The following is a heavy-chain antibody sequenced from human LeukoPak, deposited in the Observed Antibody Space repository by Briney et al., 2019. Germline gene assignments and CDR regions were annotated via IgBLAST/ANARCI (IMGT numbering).Heavy chain of an antibody. CDR2: INPSGGST. V-gene: IGHV1-46*01. CDR1: GYTFTSYY. D-gene: IGHD4-23*01. CDR3: ARWETTVVSLDY. J-gene: IGHJ4*02. Sequence: ASVKVSCKASGYTFTSYYMHWVRQAPGQRFEWMGIINPSGGSTSYAQKFQGRVTMTGDTSTSTVYMELSSLRSEDTAVYYCARWETTVVSLDYWGQGTLVTVSS.